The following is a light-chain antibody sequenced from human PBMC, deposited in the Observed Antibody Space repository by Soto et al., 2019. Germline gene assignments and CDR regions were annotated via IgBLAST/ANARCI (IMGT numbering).Light chain of an antibody. CDR3: QQYGSSPVT. CDR1: QSVSNNY. CDR2: GAS. V-gene: IGKV3-20*01. Sequence: EIVLTQSPGTLTLPPGERATLSCRASQSVSNNYLAWYQQKRGQAPRLLMSGASNRATGIPDRFSGSGSGTDFTLTLSRLEPEDFAVYYCQQYGSSPVTFGPGTKVDIK. J-gene: IGKJ3*01.